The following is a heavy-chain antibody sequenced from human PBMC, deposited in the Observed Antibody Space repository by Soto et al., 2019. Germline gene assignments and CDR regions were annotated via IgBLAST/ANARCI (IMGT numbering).Heavy chain of an antibody. J-gene: IGHJ5*02. CDR3: ARVTKYYDILPGYGSYGNWFDP. CDR1: SGSISSSNW. D-gene: IGHD3-9*01. Sequence: QVQLQESGPGLVKPSGTLSLTCAVSSGSISSSNWWSWVRQPPGKGLEWIGEIYHSGSTNYNPSLKSRVTISVDKSKNHFSLKLSSVTAADTAVYYCARVTKYYDILPGYGSYGNWFDPWGQGTLVTLSS. V-gene: IGHV4-4*02. CDR2: IYHSGST.